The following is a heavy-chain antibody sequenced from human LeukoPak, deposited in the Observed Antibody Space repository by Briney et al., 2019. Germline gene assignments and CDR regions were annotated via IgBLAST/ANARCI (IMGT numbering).Heavy chain of an antibody. V-gene: IGHV3-30*03. CDR1: GFTFSNYG. Sequence: PGGSLRLSRVASGFTFSNYGMNRVGQAPCPGLPRVAVISYDGSKKYYADSVKGRFTISRDNSKSTLYLQMDTLRAEDTAVYYCASGEQQLVVGGIDYWGQGTLVTVSS. J-gene: IGHJ4*02. CDR2: ISYDGSKK. CDR3: ASGEQQLVVGGIDY. D-gene: IGHD6-13*01.